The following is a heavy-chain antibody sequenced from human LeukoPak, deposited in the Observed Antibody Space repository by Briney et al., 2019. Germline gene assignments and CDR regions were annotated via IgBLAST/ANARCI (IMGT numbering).Heavy chain of an antibody. Sequence: ASVKVSCKASGYTFTGYYMHWVRQAPGQGLEWMRWINPNSGGTNYAQKFQGRVTMTRDTSISTAYMELSRLRSDDTAVYYCARAYGSGSQYFDYWGQGTLVTVSS. V-gene: IGHV1-2*02. CDR3: ARAYGSGSQYFDY. J-gene: IGHJ4*02. D-gene: IGHD3-10*01. CDR2: INPNSGGT. CDR1: GYTFTGYY.